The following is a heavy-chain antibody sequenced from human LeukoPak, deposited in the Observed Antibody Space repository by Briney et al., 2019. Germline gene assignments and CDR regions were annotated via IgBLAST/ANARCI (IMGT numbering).Heavy chain of an antibody. V-gene: IGHV3-48*01. Sequence: GGSLRLSCGASGFTFSGFGMNWVRQAPGKGLEWLSYISSSSVALYYVDSVKGRFTISRDNAKNSLYLQMNSLRAEDTAVYYCASVYCTGGSCYLGYFQHWGQGTLVTVSS. CDR3: ASVYCTGGSCYLGYFQH. CDR2: ISSSSVAL. CDR1: GFTFSGFG. D-gene: IGHD2-15*01. J-gene: IGHJ1*01.